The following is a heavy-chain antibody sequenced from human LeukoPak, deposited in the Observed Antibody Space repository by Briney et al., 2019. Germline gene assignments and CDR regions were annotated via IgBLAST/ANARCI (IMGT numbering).Heavy chain of an antibody. CDR3: VSQQLAPP. V-gene: IGHV3-7*01. J-gene: IGHJ5*02. CDR1: GFTFSNYW. CDR2: IKEDGSRE. D-gene: IGHD5-24*01. Sequence: PGGSLRLSCAASGFTFSNYWMSWVRQAPGKGLEWVANIKEDGSREDYVDSVRGRFTVSRDNAKNSLYLQMYSLRAEDTAVYYCVSQQLAPPWGQGTLVTVSS.